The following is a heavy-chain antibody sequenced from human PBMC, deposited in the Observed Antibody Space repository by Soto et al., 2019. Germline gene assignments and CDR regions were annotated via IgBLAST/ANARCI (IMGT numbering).Heavy chain of an antibody. J-gene: IGHJ4*02. CDR2: ISPSDSYS. CDR1: GYSFSSYW. CDR3: ARRIYNGYEIFDY. Sequence: PGESLKISCKGSGYSFSSYWITWVRQKPGEALEWMGRISPSDSYSDYSPTFQEHVSISTDKYTSTVYLEWSSLKASDTGMYYCARRIYNGYEIFDYWGQGTRVTVSS. V-gene: IGHV5-10-1*01. D-gene: IGHD5-12*01.